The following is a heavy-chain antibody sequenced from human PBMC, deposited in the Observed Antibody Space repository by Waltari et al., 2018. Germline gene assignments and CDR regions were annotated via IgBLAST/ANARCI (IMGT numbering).Heavy chain of an antibody. Sequence: QVPLVQSGAEVKKPGASVKVSCKASGYTFPGYYMHWVRQAPGQVLAGMGRINTNSGGTNYAKKVKGRVTMTRDTSISTAYMGMRRLRSDDTAVYYCTCGYSYGSTYFDYWGQGTLVTVSS. CDR3: TCGYSYGSTYFDY. D-gene: IGHD5-18*01. CDR2: INTNSGGT. V-gene: IGHV1-2*02. CDR1: GYTFPGYY. J-gene: IGHJ4*02.